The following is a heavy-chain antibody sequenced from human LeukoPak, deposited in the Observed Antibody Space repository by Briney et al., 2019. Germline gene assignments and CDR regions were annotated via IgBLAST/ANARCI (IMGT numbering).Heavy chain of an antibody. CDR1: GGTFSSYA. D-gene: IGHD3-10*01. Sequence: EASVTVSCKASGGTFSSYAISWVRQAPGQGLEWMGGIIPIFGTANYAQKFQGRVTITADESTSTAYMELSSLRSEDTAVYYCARSGRLLWFGERSFNWFDPWGQGTLVTVSS. J-gene: IGHJ5*02. CDR2: IIPIFGTA. V-gene: IGHV1-69*13. CDR3: ARSGRLLWFGERSFNWFDP.